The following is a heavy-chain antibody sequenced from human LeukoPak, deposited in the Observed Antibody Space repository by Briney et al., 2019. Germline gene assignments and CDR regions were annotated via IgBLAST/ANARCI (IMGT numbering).Heavy chain of an antibody. CDR2: SNPNSGGT. CDR1: GYTFTGYY. J-gene: IGHJ4*02. CDR3: ARGTYYYDSSGYPIDY. V-gene: IGHV1-2*02. D-gene: IGHD3-22*01. Sequence: PSVKVSCRASGYTFTGYYMHWVRQPPGQGLELMGWSNPNSGGTNYAQKFQGRVTMTRDTSISTAYMELSRLRSDDTAVYYCARGTYYYDSSGYPIDYWGQGTLVTVSS.